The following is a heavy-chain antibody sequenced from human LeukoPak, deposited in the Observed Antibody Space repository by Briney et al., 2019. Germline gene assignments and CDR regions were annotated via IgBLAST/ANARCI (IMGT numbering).Heavy chain of an antibody. CDR2: IYYSGST. D-gene: IGHD6-13*01. CDR3: ATTAIAAAAYYFDY. J-gene: IGHJ4*02. CDR1: GGSISSYY. V-gene: IGHV4-59*08. Sequence: SETLSLTCTVSGGSISSYYWSWIRQPPGKGLEWIGYIYYSGSTNYNPSLKSRVTISVDTSKNQFSLKLSSVTAADTAVYYCATTAIAAAAYYFDYWGQGALVTVSS.